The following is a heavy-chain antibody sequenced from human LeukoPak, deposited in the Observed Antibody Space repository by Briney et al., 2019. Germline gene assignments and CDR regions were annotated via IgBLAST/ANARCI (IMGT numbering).Heavy chain of an antibody. V-gene: IGHV1-8*02. J-gene: IGHJ5*02. D-gene: IGHD4-17*01. CDR1: GGTFSSYD. CDR2: MNPNSGNT. Sequence: ASVKVSCKASGGTFSSYDISWVRQAPGQGLEGMGWMNPNSGNTGYAQKFQGRVTMTRNTSISTAYMELSSLGSEDTAVYYCARVDDYGDWFDPWGQGTLVTVSS. CDR3: ARVDDYGDWFDP.